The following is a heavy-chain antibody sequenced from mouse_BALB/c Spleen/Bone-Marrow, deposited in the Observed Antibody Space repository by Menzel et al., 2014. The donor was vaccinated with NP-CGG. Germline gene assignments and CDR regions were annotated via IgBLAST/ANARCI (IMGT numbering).Heavy chain of an antibody. CDR2: IDPANGNT. J-gene: IGHJ1*01. CDR3: TSYGYAWYFDV. V-gene: IGHV14-3*02. D-gene: IGHD2-14*01. CDR1: GFNIKDTY. Sequence: EVQLQQSGSELVKPGASVKLSCTASGFNIKDTYMHWVKQRPEQGLEWIGRIDPANGNTKYDPKFQGKATITADTSSNTAYLQLSSLTSEDTAVYYRTSYGYAWYFDVWGAGTTVTVSS.